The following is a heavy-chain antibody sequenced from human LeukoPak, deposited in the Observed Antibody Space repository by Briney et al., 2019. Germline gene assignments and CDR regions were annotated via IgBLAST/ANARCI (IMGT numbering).Heavy chain of an antibody. CDR2: IFPNSGVT. J-gene: IGHJ3*02. V-gene: IGHV1-2*02. Sequence: GASVKVSCKTSGYTFNGYFIHWVRQAPGQGLEWMGWIFPNSGVTDYAQKFQGRVAMTRDTSTSTAYMELSRLRSDDTAVYYCARVGCSGGSCYRSRGAFDIWGQGTMVTVSS. CDR3: ARVGCSGGSCYRSRGAFDI. CDR1: GYTFNGYF. D-gene: IGHD2-15*01.